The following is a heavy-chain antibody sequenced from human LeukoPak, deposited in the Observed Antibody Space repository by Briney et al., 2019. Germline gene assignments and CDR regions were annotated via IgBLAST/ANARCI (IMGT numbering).Heavy chain of an antibody. CDR3: ASFGLEYYFDY. J-gene: IGHJ4*02. D-gene: IGHD3/OR15-3a*01. CDR1: GDIFTSYG. V-gene: IGHV1-18*01. CDR2: ISAYNGNT. Sequence: ASVRVSCKATGDIFTSYGIGGVRQAPGQWLEWMGWISAYNGNTNYAQKLQGRVTMTTDTSTSTAYMELRSLRSDDTAVYYCASFGLEYYFDYWGQGTLVTVSS.